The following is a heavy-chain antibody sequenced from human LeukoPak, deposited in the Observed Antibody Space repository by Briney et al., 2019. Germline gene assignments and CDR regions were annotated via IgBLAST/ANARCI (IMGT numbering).Heavy chain of an antibody. D-gene: IGHD2-2*02. V-gene: IGHV1-18*01. CDR1: GYTFTSYG. J-gene: IGHJ5*02. Sequence: ASVKVSCKASGYTFTSYGISWVRQAPGQGLEWMGWISAYNGNTNYAQKLQGRVTMTTDTSTSTAYMELRSLRSDDTAVYYCATLRTYCSSTSCYSWFDPWDQGTLVTVSS. CDR2: ISAYNGNT. CDR3: ATLRTYCSSTSCYSWFDP.